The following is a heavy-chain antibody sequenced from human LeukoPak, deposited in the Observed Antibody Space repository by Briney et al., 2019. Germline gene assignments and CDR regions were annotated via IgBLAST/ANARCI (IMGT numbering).Heavy chain of an antibody. CDR3: VREGLERRTNFDY. Sequence: PGGPLRLSCSASGFTFTSHAMHWVRQAPGKGLQYVSGISMNVQTTYYAGPVKGRFTISRDSSKNTVYLQMNSLTAEDTAVYYCVREGLERRTNFDYWGQGTLVTVSS. D-gene: IGHD1-1*01. J-gene: IGHJ4*02. V-gene: IGHV3-64D*06. CDR1: GFTFTSHA. CDR2: ISMNVQTT.